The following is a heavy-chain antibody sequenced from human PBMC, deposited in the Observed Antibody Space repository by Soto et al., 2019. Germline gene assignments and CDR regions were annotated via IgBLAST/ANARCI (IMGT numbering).Heavy chain of an antibody. D-gene: IGHD2-21*02. CDR3: SRGLGVMTP. CDR1: GGSFSGYY. V-gene: IGHV4-34*01. J-gene: IGHJ5*02. CDR2: INHSGRT. Sequence: SETLSLTCAVYGGSFSGYYWSWIRQPPEKGLEWIGEINHSGRTNYNPSLKSRVTISVDASKNQFSLKLTSMTAADTAVYFCSRGLGVMTPWGQGTLVTVSS.